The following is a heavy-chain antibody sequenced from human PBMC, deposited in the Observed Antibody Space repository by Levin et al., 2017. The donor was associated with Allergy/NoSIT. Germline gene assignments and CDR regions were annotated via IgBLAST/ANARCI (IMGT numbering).Heavy chain of an antibody. CDR2: ISANGGTT. V-gene: IGHV3-23*01. Sequence: GGSLRLSCAASGFTFSNYAMSWVRQAPGKGLEWVSVISANGGTTYYADSVKGRFSFSRDNSKNTVYLQMNSLRAEDTAIYYCAKENWYFDLWGRGTLVTVSS. J-gene: IGHJ2*01. CDR3: AKENWYFDL. CDR1: GFTFSNYA.